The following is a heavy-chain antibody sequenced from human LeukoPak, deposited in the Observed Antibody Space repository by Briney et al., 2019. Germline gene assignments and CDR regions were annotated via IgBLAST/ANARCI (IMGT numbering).Heavy chain of an antibody. D-gene: IGHD1-14*01. V-gene: IGHV5-51*01. CDR2: IYPGDSDT. CDR1: GYTFTNYW. CDR3: ARRGGFSRYTYDP. Sequence: GESLKISCKGSGYTFTNYWIGWVRQMPGRGLEWMGFIYPGDSDTRYSPSFQGQVTISADKSISTAYLQWSSLKASDTAMYYCARRGGFSRYTYDPWGQGTLVTVSS. J-gene: IGHJ5*02.